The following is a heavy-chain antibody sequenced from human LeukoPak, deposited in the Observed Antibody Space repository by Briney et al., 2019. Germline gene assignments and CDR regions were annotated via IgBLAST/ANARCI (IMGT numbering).Heavy chain of an antibody. Sequence: PGGSLRLSCEASGFAFSDYYMTWIRQSPGRGLEWISYISSTGSITYYADSVEGRFTISRDNAKNSLYLQMNSLRAEDTAVYYCARDWNIVGDGYWGQGTLVTVSS. CDR2: ISSTGSIT. V-gene: IGHV3-11*04. J-gene: IGHJ4*02. CDR1: GFAFSDYY. D-gene: IGHD1-26*01. CDR3: ARDWNIVGDGY.